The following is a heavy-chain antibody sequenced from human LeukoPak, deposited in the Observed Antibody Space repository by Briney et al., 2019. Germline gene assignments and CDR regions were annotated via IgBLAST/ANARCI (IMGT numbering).Heavy chain of an antibody. V-gene: IGHV1-46*01. CDR2: INPSGGST. CDR1: GYTFTSYY. CDR3: ARDRGSSSYDY. Sequence: ASVKVSCKASGYTFTSYYMHWERQAPGQGLEWMGIINPSGGSTSYAQKFQGRVTMTRDMSTSTVYMELSSLKSEDTAVYYCARDRGSSSYDYWGQGTLVTVSS. D-gene: IGHD6-6*01. J-gene: IGHJ4*02.